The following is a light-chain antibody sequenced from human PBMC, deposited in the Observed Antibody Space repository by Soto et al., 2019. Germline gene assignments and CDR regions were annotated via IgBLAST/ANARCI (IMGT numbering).Light chain of an antibody. CDR1: QSISSW. Sequence: DIQMTQSPSTLSASVGDRVTITCRASQSISSWLAWYQQKPGKAPKLLIYKASSLESGVTSRFSGSGSGTEFTLTISSLQPDDFATDYCQQYNSYSYTFGQGTKLEIK. J-gene: IGKJ2*01. V-gene: IGKV1-5*03. CDR3: QQYNSYSYT. CDR2: KAS.